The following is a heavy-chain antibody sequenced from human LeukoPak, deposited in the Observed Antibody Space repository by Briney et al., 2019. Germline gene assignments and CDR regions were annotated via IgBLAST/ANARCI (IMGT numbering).Heavy chain of an antibody. J-gene: IGHJ4*02. D-gene: IGHD3-3*01. V-gene: IGHV3-66*01. CDR3: ATLQYYDFWRGSHESFYFDY. Sequence: PGGSLRLSCAASGFTVSSKYMSWVRQAPGRGLEWVSVIYSGGSTYYADSVKGRFTISRDNSKNTLYLQMNSLRAEDTAVYYCATLQYYDFWRGSHESFYFDYWGQGTLVPVSS. CDR1: GFTVSSKY. CDR2: IYSGGST.